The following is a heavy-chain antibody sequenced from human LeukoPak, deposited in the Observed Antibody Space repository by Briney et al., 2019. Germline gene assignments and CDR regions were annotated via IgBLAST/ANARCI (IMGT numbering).Heavy chain of an antibody. D-gene: IGHD3-3*01. V-gene: IGHV3-30*04. CDR1: GFTFSSYA. Sequence: PGRSLRLSCAASGFTFSSYAMHWVRQAPGKGQEWVAVISYDGSNKYYADSVKGRFTISRDNSKNTLYLQMNSLRAEDTAVYYCARGFKLRFLEWLFDRRDDREPLGRNHNWFDPWGQGTLVTVSS. CDR3: ARGFKLRFLEWLFDRRDDREPLGRNHNWFDP. CDR2: ISYDGSNK. J-gene: IGHJ5*02.